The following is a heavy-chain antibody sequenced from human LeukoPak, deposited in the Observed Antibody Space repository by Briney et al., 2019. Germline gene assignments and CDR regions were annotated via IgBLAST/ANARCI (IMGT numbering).Heavy chain of an antibody. D-gene: IGHD5-18*01. CDR2: IYYSGSI. CDR1: GGSISSSSYY. CDR3: ARRMDTAMVKARKDAFDI. Sequence: SETLSLTCTVSGGSISSSSYYWGWIRQPPGKGLEWIGSIYYSGSIYYNPSLKSRVTISVDTSKNQFSLKLSSVTAADTAVYYCARRMDTAMVKARKDAFDIWGQGTMVTVSS. V-gene: IGHV4-39*01. J-gene: IGHJ3*02.